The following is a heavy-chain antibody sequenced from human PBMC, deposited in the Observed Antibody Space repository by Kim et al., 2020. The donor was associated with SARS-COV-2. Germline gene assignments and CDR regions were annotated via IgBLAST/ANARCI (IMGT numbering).Heavy chain of an antibody. V-gene: IGHV4-4*02. CDR3: AITMVRGALYGMDV. Sequence: SETLSLTCAVSGGSISSSNWWRWVRQPPGKGLEWIGEIYHSGSTNYNPSLKSRVTISVDKSKNQFSLKLSSVTAADTAVYYCAITMVRGALYGMDVWGQGTTVTVSS. J-gene: IGHJ6*02. CDR1: GGSISSSNW. CDR2: IYHSGST. D-gene: IGHD3-10*01.